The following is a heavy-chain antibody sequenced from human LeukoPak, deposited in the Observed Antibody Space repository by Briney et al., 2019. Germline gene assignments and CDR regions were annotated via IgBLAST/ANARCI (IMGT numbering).Heavy chain of an antibody. CDR1: GFTFSSFG. Sequence: PGGSLRLSCAASGFTFSSFGMHWVRQAPGKGQEGVAFIRYDGTDKYYADSVRGRFTISRDNSKNTLYLEMNSLRPEDTAVYYCAPRVVGITAPYDYWGQGTLVTVSS. J-gene: IGHJ4*02. V-gene: IGHV3-30*02. D-gene: IGHD2-21*01. CDR3: APRVVGITAPYDY. CDR2: IRYDGTDK.